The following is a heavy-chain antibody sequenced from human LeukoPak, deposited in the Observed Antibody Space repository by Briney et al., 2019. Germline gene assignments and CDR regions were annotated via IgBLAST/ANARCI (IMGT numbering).Heavy chain of an antibody. V-gene: IGHV3-49*04. CDR3: TWRYYGSGSYPNFDY. CDR1: GFTFGDYA. J-gene: IGHJ4*02. D-gene: IGHD3-10*01. Sequence: GGSLRLSCTASGFTFGDYAMSWVRQAPGKGREWVGFIRSKAYGGTTESAASVKGRFTISRDDSKSIAYLQMDRLKTEDTAVYDCTWRYYGSGSYPNFDYWGQGTLVTVSS. CDR2: IRSKAYGGTT.